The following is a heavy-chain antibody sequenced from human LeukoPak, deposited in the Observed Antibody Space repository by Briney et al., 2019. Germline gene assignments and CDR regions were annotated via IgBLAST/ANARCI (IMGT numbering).Heavy chain of an antibody. D-gene: IGHD4-23*01. CDR3: ARDGGYGGNAVVFDY. CDR2: IKQDGSEK. CDR1: GFTFCSYW. J-gene: IGHJ4*02. V-gene: IGHV3-7*01. Sequence: GALRLSCAAPGFTFCSYWMSWGRQAPGKGPGGVANIKQDGSEKYYVDSVKGRFTISRDNAKNSLYLQMNSLRAEDTAVYYCARDGGYGGNAVVFDYWGQGTLVTVSS.